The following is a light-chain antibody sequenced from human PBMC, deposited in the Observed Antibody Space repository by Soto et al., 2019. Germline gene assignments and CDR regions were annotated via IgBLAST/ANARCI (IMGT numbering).Light chain of an antibody. CDR3: QQYSSDST. J-gene: IGKJ4*01. Sequence: DIQLTQSPSTLSASVGDRVTITCRASQSVSSWLAWYQQKPGKAPKLLIHKASSLESGVPSRFSGSGSGAEFTLTISSLQPDDFATYYCQQYSSDSTFGRGTKVDIK. V-gene: IGKV1-5*03. CDR1: QSVSSW. CDR2: KAS.